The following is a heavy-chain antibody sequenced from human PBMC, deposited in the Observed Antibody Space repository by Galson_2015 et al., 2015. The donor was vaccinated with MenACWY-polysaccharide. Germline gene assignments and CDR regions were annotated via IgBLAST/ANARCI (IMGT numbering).Heavy chain of an antibody. CDR1: GFTFSNAW. D-gene: IGHD3-10*01. Sequence: SLRISCATSGFTFSNAWMSWVRQAPGKGLEWVGRIKSKYNGGTTDYAAPVKGRFSISRDDSQSTAYLQMNSLRTDDTGIYYCTTWGRDVYWGQGTVVTVSP. CDR2: IKSKYNGGTT. CDR3: TTWGRDVY. J-gene: IGHJ4*02. V-gene: IGHV3-15*01.